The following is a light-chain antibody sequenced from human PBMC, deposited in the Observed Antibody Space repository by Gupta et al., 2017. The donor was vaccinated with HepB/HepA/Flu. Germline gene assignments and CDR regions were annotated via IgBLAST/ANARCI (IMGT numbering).Light chain of an antibody. Sequence: EIVLTQSPATLSLSPGERATLSCRASQSVSSYLAWYQQKPGQAPRLLIYDASNRATGIPARFSGSGSGTDFTLTSSSLETEDFEVYYSQQRSNWLFGGGTKVEIK. V-gene: IGKV3-11*01. J-gene: IGKJ4*01. CDR3: QQRSNWL. CDR1: QSVSSY. CDR2: DAS.